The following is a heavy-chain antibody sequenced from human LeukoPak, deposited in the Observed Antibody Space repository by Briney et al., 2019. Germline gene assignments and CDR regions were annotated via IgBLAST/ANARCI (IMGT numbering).Heavy chain of an antibody. CDR1: GFTFSSYA. D-gene: IGHD2-21*01. CDR2: ISGSGGST. J-gene: IGHJ4*02. CDR3: AKDFRIGYSAHFDY. Sequence: SGGSLRLSCAASGFTFSSYAMSWVRQAPGKGLEWVSAISGSGGSTYYADSVKGRFTISRDNSKNTLYLQMDSLRGEDTAVYYCAKDFRIGYSAHFDYGGQGALGTVSS. V-gene: IGHV3-23*01.